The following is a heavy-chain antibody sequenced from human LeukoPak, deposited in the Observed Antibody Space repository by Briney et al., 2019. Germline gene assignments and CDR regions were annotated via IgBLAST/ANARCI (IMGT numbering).Heavy chain of an antibody. CDR1: GFTVSSNS. CDR2: IRSKAYGGTT. CDR3: SGSFGELTFFDY. J-gene: IGHJ4*02. V-gene: IGHV3-49*04. D-gene: IGHD3-10*01. Sequence: PGGSLRLSCTVSGFTVSSNSMSWVRQAPGKGLEWVGFIRSKAYGGTTEYAASVKGRFTISRDDSKSIAYLQMNSLKTEDTAVYYCSGSFGELTFFDYWGQGTLVTVSS.